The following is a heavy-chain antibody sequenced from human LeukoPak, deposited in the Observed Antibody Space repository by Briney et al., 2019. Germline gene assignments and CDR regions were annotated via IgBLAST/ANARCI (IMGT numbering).Heavy chain of an antibody. V-gene: IGHV3-23*01. Sequence: QTGGSLRLSCAASGFTFSSYAMSWVRQAPGKGLEWVSAISGSGGSTYYADSVKGRFTISRDNAKNSLFLQMNSLRAEDTAVYFCASGDVFDYWGQGTLVTVSS. CDR1: GFTFSSYA. D-gene: IGHD4-17*01. CDR2: ISGSGGST. CDR3: ASGDVFDY. J-gene: IGHJ4*02.